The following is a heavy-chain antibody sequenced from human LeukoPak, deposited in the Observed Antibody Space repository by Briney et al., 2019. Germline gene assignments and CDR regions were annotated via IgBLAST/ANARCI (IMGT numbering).Heavy chain of an antibody. CDR3: ARVLYTTHYYYYYYMDV. CDR2: IYYSGST. D-gene: IGHD1-1*01. CDR1: GGSISSYY. V-gene: IGHV4-59*01. J-gene: IGHJ6*03. Sequence: SETLSLTCTVSGGSISSYYWSWIRQPPGMGLEWIGYIYYSGSTNYNPSLKSRVTISVDTSKNQFSLKLSSVTAADTAVYYCARVLYTTHYYYYYYMDVWGKGTTVTVSS.